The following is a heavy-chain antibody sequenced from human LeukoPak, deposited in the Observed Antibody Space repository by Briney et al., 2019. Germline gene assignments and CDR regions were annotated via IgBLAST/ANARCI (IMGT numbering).Heavy chain of an antibody. V-gene: IGHV3-9*01. D-gene: IGHD6-19*01. J-gene: IGHJ4*02. Sequence: GGSLRLSCAGSGFIFNNYAMHWVRQPPGKGLEWDSGISWNSGSIDYADSVKGRFTISRDNAKNSLYLQMNSLRVEDTAFYYCAKDNRRHYTSGPNPDSLHWGQGALVTVSS. CDR1: GFIFNNYA. CDR3: AKDNRRHYTSGPNPDSLH. CDR2: ISWNSGSI.